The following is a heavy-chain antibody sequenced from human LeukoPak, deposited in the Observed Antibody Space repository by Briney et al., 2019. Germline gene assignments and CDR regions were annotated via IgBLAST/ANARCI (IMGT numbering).Heavy chain of an antibody. CDR3: AKDRAVLRYFVPPFFDY. D-gene: IGHD3-9*01. CDR1: GFTFDDYA. J-gene: IGHJ4*02. Sequence: GGSLRLSCAASGFTFDDYAMHWVRQAPGKGLEWVSGISWNSGSIGYADSVKGRFTISRDNAKNSLYLQMNSLRAEDTALYYCAKDRAVLRYFVPPFFDYWGQGTLVTVSS. V-gene: IGHV3-9*01. CDR2: ISWNSGSI.